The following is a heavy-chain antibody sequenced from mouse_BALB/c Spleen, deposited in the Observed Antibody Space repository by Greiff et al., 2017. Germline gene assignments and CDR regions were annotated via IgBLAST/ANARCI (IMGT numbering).Heavy chain of an antibody. CDR2: VNPYNGGT. J-gene: IGHJ2*01. CDR3: AREGDGDY. Sequence: VQLQQSGPELVKPGASVKMSCKASGYTFTDYYMDWVKQSHGESFEWIGRVNPYNGGTSYNQKFKGKATLTVDKSSSTAYMELNSLTSEDSAVYYCAREGDGDYWGQGTTLTVSS. CDR1: GYTFTDYY. V-gene: IGHV1-19*01. D-gene: IGHD3-3*01.